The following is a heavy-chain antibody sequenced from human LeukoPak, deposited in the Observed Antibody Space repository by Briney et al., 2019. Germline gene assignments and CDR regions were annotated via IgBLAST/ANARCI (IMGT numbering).Heavy chain of an antibody. D-gene: IGHD2-21*02. CDR1: GINFSSHS. Sequence: NSGGSLRLSCAASGINFSSHSMNWVRQAPGKGLDWVSSISSSSSYIYYADSVKGRFTISRDNAKNSLYLQMNSLRAEDTAVYYCASLFCGGDCYSGNYWGQGTLVTVSS. CDR3: ASLFCGGDCYSGNY. V-gene: IGHV3-21*01. CDR2: ISSSSSYI. J-gene: IGHJ4*02.